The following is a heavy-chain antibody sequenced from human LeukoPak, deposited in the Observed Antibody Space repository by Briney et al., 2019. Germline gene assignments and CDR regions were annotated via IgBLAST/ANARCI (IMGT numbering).Heavy chain of an antibody. V-gene: IGHV4-61*02. CDR3: ARDRQLGWFGP. Sequence: SQTLSLTCTVSGDSTSSGNYFWAWIRQSAGKGLEWIGRIHSDGLANYNPSLRSRVTISVDTSNNQFSLKVKSVTAADTATYYCARDRQLGWFGPWGQGILVTVSS. CDR1: GDSTSSGNYF. J-gene: IGHJ5*02. CDR2: IHSDGLA. D-gene: IGHD3-16*01.